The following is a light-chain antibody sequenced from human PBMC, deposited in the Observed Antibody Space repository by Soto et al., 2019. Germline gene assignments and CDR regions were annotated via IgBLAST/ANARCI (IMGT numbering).Light chain of an antibody. J-gene: IGKJ5*01. CDR2: DAS. V-gene: IGKV3-11*01. CDR1: QSVGSY. CDR3: QQRSDWPRT. Sequence: EIVLTQSPATLSLSPGERATLSCRASQSVGSYLAWYQQKPGQSPSLLIHDASYRATGIPPRFSGSGSGTDFTLTISSLAPEDFAVYYCQQRSDWPRTFGQGTRLEIK.